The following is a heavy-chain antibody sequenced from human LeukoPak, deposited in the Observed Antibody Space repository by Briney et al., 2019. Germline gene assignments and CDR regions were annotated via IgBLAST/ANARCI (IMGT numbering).Heavy chain of an antibody. D-gene: IGHD4-11*01. CDR2: ISYDGSNK. Sequence: GRSLRLSCAASGFTFSSYAMHWVRQAPGKGLEWVAVISYDGSNKYYADSVKGRFTISRDNSKNTLYLQMNSLRAEDTAVYYCARVQDDYSDYPEDWGQGTLVTVSS. V-gene: IGHV3-30-3*01. J-gene: IGHJ4*02. CDR1: GFTFSSYA. CDR3: ARVQDDYSDYPED.